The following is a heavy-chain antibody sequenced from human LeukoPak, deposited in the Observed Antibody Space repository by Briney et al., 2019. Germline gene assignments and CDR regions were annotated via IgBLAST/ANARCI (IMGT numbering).Heavy chain of an antibody. V-gene: IGHV1-46*01. D-gene: IGHD2-2*01. Sequence: ASVKVSCKASGYSFTSNYIHWVRQAPGQGLEWMGIINPSGGSTSYAQKFQGRVTMTRDTSTSTVYMELSSLRSEDTAVYYCARDDSSTSCLDYWGQGTLVTVSS. J-gene: IGHJ4*02. CDR2: INPSGGST. CDR1: GYSFTSNY. CDR3: ARDDSSTSCLDY.